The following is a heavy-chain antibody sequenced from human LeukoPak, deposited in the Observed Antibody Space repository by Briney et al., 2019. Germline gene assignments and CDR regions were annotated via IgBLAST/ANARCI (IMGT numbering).Heavy chain of an antibody. CDR2: ISVDESSK. CDR3: AKDEAYYDSSGYYWGGFDY. Sequence: GGSLRLSCAASGFTFSSYWMSWVRQAPGKGLEWVAVISVDESSKFYGDSVKGRFTISRDNSKNMLYLQMNSLRAEDTAVYFCAKDEAYYDSSGYYWGGFDYWGLGTLVTVSS. D-gene: IGHD3-22*01. CDR1: GFTFSSYW. J-gene: IGHJ4*01. V-gene: IGHV3-30*18.